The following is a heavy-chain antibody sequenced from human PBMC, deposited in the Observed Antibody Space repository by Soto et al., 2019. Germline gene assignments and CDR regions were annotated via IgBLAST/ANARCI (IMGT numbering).Heavy chain of an antibody. CDR3: ARGGYSGYDYNYYYYYGMDV. D-gene: IGHD5-12*01. J-gene: IGHJ6*02. CDR1: GFTFSSYA. V-gene: IGHV3-21*01. CDR2: ISSSSSYI. Sequence: PGGSLRLSCAASGFTFSSYAMNWVRQAPGKGLEWVSSISSSSSYIYYADSVKGRFTISRDNAKNSLYLQMNSLRAEDTAVYYCARGGYSGYDYNYYYYYGMDVWGQGTTVTVSS.